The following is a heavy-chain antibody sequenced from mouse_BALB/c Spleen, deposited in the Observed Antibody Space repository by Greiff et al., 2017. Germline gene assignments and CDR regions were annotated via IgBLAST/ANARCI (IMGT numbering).Heavy chain of an antibody. D-gene: IGHD1-1*01. CDR3: ARRGYGSSYGYFDV. V-gene: IGHV1-7*01. CDR1: GYTFTCYW. J-gene: IGHJ1*01. Sequence: QVQLQQSGAELAKPGASVKMSCKASGYTFTCYWMHWVKQRPGQGLEWIGYINPSTGYTEYNQKFKDKATLTADKSSSTAYMQLSSLTSEDSAVYYCARRGYGSSYGYFDVWGAGTTVTVSS. CDR2: INPSTGYT.